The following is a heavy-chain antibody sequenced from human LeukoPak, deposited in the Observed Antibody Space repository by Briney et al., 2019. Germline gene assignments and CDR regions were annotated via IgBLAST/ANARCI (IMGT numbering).Heavy chain of an antibody. J-gene: IGHJ4*02. D-gene: IGHD3-10*01. V-gene: IGHV3-21*01. CDR1: GFTFSTYT. Sequence: GGSLRLSCAASGFTFSTYTMNWVRQAPGKGLEWVSSISSRSSYIYYADSVKGRFTISRDNTKNSLYLQMNSLRAEDTAVYYCARVLGSELDYWGQGTLVTVSS. CDR2: ISSRSSYI. CDR3: ARVLGSELDY.